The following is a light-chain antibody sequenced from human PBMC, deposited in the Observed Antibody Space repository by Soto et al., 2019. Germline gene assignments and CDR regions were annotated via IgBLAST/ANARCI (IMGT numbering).Light chain of an antibody. J-gene: IGLJ1*01. CDR3: SSYTTGNAEV. CDR2: DVN. CDR1: SSDVGAYDF. V-gene: IGLV2-14*03. Sequence: QSVLTQPASVSGSPGQSIAMSCTGTSSDVGAYDFVSWYQQHPGKAPKLLIYDVNNRPSGISSRFSGSKSGNTASLTISGLQAEDEAEYYCSSYTTGNAEVFGTGNMVTVL.